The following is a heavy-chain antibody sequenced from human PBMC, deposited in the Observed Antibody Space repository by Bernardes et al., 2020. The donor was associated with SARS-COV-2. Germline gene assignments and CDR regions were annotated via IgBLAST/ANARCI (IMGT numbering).Heavy chain of an antibody. V-gene: IGHV3-30*18. CDR1: GFTFSSYG. J-gene: IGHJ4*02. CDR2: ISYDGSNK. Sequence: SLRLSCAASGFTFSSYGMHWVRQAPGKGLEWVAVISYDGSNKYYADSVKGRFTISRDNSKNTLYLQMNSLRAEDTAVYYCAKDRVYYDSRGAVDYWGQGTLVTVSS. CDR3: AKDRVYYDSRGAVDY. D-gene: IGHD3-22*01.